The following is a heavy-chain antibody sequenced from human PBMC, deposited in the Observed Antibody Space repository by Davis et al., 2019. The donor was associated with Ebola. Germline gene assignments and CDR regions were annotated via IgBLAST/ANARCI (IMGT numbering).Heavy chain of an antibody. V-gene: IGHV3-23*01. CDR1: GFTFSSYA. Sequence: GESLKISCAASGFTFSSYAMSWVRQAPGKGLEWVSAISGSGGSTYYADSVKGRFTISRDNSKNTLYLQMNSLRAEDTAVYYCAKRPSTHKGMDVWGQGTTVTVSS. J-gene: IGHJ6*02. CDR2: ISGSGGST. CDR3: AKRPSTHKGMDV.